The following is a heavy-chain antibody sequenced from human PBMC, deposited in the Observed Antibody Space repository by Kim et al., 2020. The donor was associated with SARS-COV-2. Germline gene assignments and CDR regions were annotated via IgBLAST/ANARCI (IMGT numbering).Heavy chain of an antibody. V-gene: IGHV4-31*03. J-gene: IGHJ5*02. CDR3: ARGYGGNCSSTSCYNWFDP. D-gene: IGHD2-2*01. CDR1: GGSISSGGYY. Sequence: SETLSLTCTVSGGSISSGGYYWSWIRQHPGKGLEWIGYIYYSGSTYYNPSLKSRVTISVDTSKNQFSLKLSSVTAADTAVYYCARGYGGNCSSTSCYNWFDPWGQGTLVTVSS. CDR2: IYYSGST.